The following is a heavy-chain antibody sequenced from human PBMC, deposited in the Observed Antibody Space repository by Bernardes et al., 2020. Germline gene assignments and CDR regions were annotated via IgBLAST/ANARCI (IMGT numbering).Heavy chain of an antibody. CDR1: GFTFSSDG. CDR3: AKAEETTVTTFIDY. D-gene: IGHD4-17*01. Sequence: GGSLRLSCAASGFTFSSDGMHWVRQAPGKGLEWVAVISNDGTNKYYADSVKGRFIISKDNSKNTLYLQMNSLRAEDTAVYYCAKAEETTVTTFIDYWGQGTLVTVSS. V-gene: IGHV3-30*18. CDR2: ISNDGTNK. J-gene: IGHJ4*02.